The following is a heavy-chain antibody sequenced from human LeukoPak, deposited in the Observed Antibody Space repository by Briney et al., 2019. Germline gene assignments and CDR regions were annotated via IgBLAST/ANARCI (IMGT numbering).Heavy chain of an antibody. V-gene: IGHV1-18*01. CDR2: ISGYNGNT. Sequence: ASVKVSCKASGYIFTTYSISWVRQAPGQGLEWMGWISGYNGNTNYAQKFQGRVTVTKDTSTSTVYMELSSLRSEDTAVYYCVRGWWGTDYGWTNWFDPWGQGTLVTVSS. CDR3: VRGWWGTDYGWTNWFDP. J-gene: IGHJ5*02. CDR1: GYIFTTYS. D-gene: IGHD4-17*01.